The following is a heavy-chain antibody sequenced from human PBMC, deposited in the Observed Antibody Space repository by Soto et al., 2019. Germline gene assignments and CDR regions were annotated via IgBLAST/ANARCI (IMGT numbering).Heavy chain of an antibody. V-gene: IGHV3-21*01. D-gene: IGHD2-15*01. J-gene: IGHJ6*02. Sequence: NPGGSLRLSCAASGFNFNGYTINWVRQAPGKRLEWLSSISSSGYIFSTDSVRGRFTISRDNAKNSAYLQINSLRAEDTAVYFCARDCSGGSCYPGMDVWGQGTTVTVSS. CDR1: GFNFNGYT. CDR2: ISSSGYI. CDR3: ARDCSGGSCYPGMDV.